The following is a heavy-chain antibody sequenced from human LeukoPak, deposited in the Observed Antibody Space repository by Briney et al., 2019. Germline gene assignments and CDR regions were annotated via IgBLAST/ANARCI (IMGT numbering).Heavy chain of an antibody. CDR3: ARVGITFGGVIVHACDY. V-gene: IGHV4-34*01. Sequence: PSETLSLTCAVYGGSFSGYYWSWIRQPPGKGLEWIGEINHSGSTNYNPSLKSRVTISVDTSKNQFSLKLSSVTAADTAVYYCARVGITFGGVIVHACDYWGQGTLVTVSS. J-gene: IGHJ4*02. CDR2: INHSGST. D-gene: IGHD3-16*02. CDR1: GGSFSGYY.